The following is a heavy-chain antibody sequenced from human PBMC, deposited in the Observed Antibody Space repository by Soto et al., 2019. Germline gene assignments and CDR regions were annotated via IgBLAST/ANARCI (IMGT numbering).Heavy chain of an antibody. J-gene: IGHJ4*02. Sequence: QPGGSLRLSCTASGFTFGDYAMSWVRQAPGKGLEWVGFIRSKAYGGTTEYAASVKGRFTISRDDSKSIAYLQMNSLKTEDTAVYYCTRDRPDIVVVVAAQDFDYWGQGTLVTVSS. D-gene: IGHD2-15*01. V-gene: IGHV3-49*04. CDR3: TRDRPDIVVVVAAQDFDY. CDR2: IRSKAYGGTT. CDR1: GFTFGDYA.